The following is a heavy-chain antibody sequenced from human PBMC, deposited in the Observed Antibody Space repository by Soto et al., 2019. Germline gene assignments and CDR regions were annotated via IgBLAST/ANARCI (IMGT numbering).Heavy chain of an antibody. Sequence: GASVKVSCKASGYTFTTYAVHWVRQAPGQRLEWMGWFNAGNGNTKYSEKFQGRLTITMDTSATTAYMELSSLRSEDTAVYYCARDCITTSCYSGYYYYGMDVWGQGSTVTVSS. V-gene: IGHV1-3*01. CDR1: GYTFTTYA. CDR2: FNAGNGNT. D-gene: IGHD2-2*01. CDR3: ARDCITTSCYSGYYYYGMDV. J-gene: IGHJ6*02.